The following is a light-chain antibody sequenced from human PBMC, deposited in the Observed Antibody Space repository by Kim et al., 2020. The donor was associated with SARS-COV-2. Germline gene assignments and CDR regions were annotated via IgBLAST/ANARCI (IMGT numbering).Light chain of an antibody. Sequence: EIVLTQSPATLSLSPGERATLSCRASQSVSTCLAWYQQKPGQAPRLLIYDASNRATGIPARFSGSGSWTDFTLTISSLEPDDFAVYYCQHHSNWPFTFGQGTRLDIK. CDR1: QSVSTC. CDR3: QHHSNWPFT. CDR2: DAS. V-gene: IGKV3-11*01. J-gene: IGKJ5*01.